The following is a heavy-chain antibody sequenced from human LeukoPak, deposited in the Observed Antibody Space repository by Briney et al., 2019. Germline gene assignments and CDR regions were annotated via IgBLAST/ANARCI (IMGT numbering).Heavy chain of an antibody. CDR2: IFYSGTT. CDR1: GGAISGYY. J-gene: IGHJ4*02. V-gene: IGHV4-59*01. D-gene: IGHD6-19*01. CDR3: ARDLLSTAGYFDY. Sequence: SETLSLTCTVSGGAISGYYWSWIRQPPGKGLEWIGYIFYSGTTNYNPSLKSRVTISVDTSKKRFSLKLSSVTAADTAVYYCARDLLSTAGYFDYWGQGTLVTVSS.